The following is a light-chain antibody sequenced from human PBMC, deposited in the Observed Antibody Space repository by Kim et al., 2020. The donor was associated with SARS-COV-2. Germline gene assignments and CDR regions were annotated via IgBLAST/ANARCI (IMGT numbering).Light chain of an antibody. CDR1: SSNIGTNY. CDR3: GTWDSSLSVWL. CDR2: DNN. J-gene: IGLJ3*02. Sequence: GQHVPTSRSGNSSNIGTNYVSWYQPLPGTVPKVLIYDNNKRPSGIPDRFSGSKSGTSGTLDITGLQTGDEADYYCGTWDSSLSVWLFGGGTQLTVL. V-gene: IGLV1-51*01.